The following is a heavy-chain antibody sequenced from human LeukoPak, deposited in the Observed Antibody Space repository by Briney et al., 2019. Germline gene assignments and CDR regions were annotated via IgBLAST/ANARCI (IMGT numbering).Heavy chain of an antibody. CDR3: ARHPTYNWIDVHWFDP. Sequence: ASVTVSFTASGYTFTTYGISWVRQAPGQGQEWMGWISAYNGNTNYAQKLQGRVTMTTDTSTSTAYMELRSLRSDDTAVYYCARHPTYNWIDVHWFDPWGQGTLVTVSS. J-gene: IGHJ5*02. CDR2: ISAYNGNT. V-gene: IGHV1-18*01. CDR1: GYTFTTYG. D-gene: IGHD1-20*01.